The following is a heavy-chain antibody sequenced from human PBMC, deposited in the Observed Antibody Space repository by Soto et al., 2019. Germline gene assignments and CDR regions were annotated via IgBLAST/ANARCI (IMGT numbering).Heavy chain of an antibody. V-gene: IGHV4-30-4*01. CDR1: GGSISSCDDY. Sequence: QVQLQESGPGLVKPSQTMSLTCTGSGGSISSCDDYWSWIRQPPGKGLEWIGYIYYSGSTYYNPPLKRLVTKSVDTDMNQFALKLSSVTAADTAGYYCASYYGDYLYWGQVTLVTVAS. CDR3: ASYYGDYLY. J-gene: IGHJ4*02. D-gene: IGHD4-17*01. CDR2: IYYSGST.